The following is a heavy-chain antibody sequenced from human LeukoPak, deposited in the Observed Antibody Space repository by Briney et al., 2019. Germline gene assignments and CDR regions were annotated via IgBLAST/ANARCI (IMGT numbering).Heavy chain of an antibody. D-gene: IGHD1-26*01. V-gene: IGHV4-59*01. CDR1: GGSIRNYY. CDR2: IYYSGST. J-gene: IGHJ4*02. Sequence: SETLSLTCTVSGGSIRNYYWNWIRQPPGKGLEWIGLIYYSGSTNYNPSLTGRVTISVDTSKNQFSLKLRSVTAADTAVYYCAGDSVGFDSWGQGTLVTVSS. CDR3: AGDSVGFDS.